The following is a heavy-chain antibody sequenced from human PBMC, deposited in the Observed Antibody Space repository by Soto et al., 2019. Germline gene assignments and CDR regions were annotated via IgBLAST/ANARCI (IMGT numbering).Heavy chain of an antibody. CDR1: GFTFSSFA. Sequence: EVQLLESGGGLVQPGGSLRLSCAASGFTFSSFAMSWVRQAPGKGLEWDSAISGSGADTYYADSVKGRFTISRDNSRNTLYLQMTSLRDEDAALYYCAKNRLASGSGVRFDPWGQGTLVTVSS. CDR2: ISGSGADT. V-gene: IGHV3-23*01. D-gene: IGHD3-10*01. CDR3: AKNRLASGSGVRFDP. J-gene: IGHJ5*02.